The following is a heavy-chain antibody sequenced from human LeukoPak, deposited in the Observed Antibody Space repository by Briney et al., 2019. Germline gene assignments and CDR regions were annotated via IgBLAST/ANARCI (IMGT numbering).Heavy chain of an antibody. CDR1: GYTFTGYY. Sequence: ASVKVSCKASGYTFTGYYMHWVRQAPGQGLEWMGWINPNSGGTNYAQKFQGRVTMTRDTSISTAYMELSRLRSDDTAVYYCARSPEGDYSNYGDYWGQGTLVTVSS. J-gene: IGHJ4*02. D-gene: IGHD4-11*01. CDR2: INPNSGGT. V-gene: IGHV1-2*02. CDR3: ARSPEGDYSNYGDY.